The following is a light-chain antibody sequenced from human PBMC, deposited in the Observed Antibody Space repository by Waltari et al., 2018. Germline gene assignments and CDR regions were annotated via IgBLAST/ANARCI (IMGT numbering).Light chain of an antibody. CDR2: EVI. J-gene: IGLJ3*02. Sequence: QSALTQPASVSGSPGQSITISCTGTSSDVGFYNLVSWYQQHPDKAPKPLVYEVIERPSGVSNRFSGSKSGNPASLTISGLQAEDEADYYCCSYVGRNMWVFGGGTKVTVL. CDR1: SSDVGFYNL. CDR3: CSYVGRNMWV. V-gene: IGLV2-23*02.